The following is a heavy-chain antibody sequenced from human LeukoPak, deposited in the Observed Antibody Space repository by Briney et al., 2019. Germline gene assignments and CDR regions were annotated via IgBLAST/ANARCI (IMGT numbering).Heavy chain of an antibody. CDR3: AKGGCSSTSCYDDDAFDI. D-gene: IGHD2-2*01. V-gene: IGHV3-30-3*01. Sequence: GGSLRLSCAASGFTFSSYAMNWVRQAPGKGLEWVAVISYDGSNKYYADSVKGRFTISRDNSKNTLYLQMNSLRAEDTAVYYCAKGGCSSTSCYDDDAFDIWGQGTMVTVSS. CDR2: ISYDGSNK. J-gene: IGHJ3*02. CDR1: GFTFSSYA.